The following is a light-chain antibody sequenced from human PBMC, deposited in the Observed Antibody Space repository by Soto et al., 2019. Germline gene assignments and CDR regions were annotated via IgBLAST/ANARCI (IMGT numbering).Light chain of an antibody. CDR2: DAS. V-gene: IGKV1-5*01. J-gene: IGKJ2*01. CDR3: LQHNSYQYT. Sequence: IPMTHAPSTLSAPVGDGGPITFLASEIISSWLALYPQKPGKDPNLMTSDASSLKSGVKSRFSGSGSGTEFTLTIRSLQPEDFATYYCLQHNSYQYTVGQGTQV. CDR1: EIISSW.